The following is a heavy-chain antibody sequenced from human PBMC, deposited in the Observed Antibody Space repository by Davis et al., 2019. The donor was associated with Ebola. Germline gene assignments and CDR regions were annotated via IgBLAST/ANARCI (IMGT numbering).Heavy chain of an antibody. CDR3: ARDQATVTTSYFDY. J-gene: IGHJ4*02. V-gene: IGHV1-46*01. CDR2: INPSGGST. D-gene: IGHD4-11*01. Sequence: ASVKVSWKASGYTFTSYYMHWVRQAPGQGLEWMGIINPSGGSTSYAQKFQGRATMTRDTSTSTVYMELNSLRSEDTAVYYCARDQATVTTSYFDYWGQGTLVTVSS. CDR1: GYTFTSYY.